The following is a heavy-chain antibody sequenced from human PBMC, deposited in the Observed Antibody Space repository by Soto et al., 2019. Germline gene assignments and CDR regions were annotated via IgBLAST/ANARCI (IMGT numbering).Heavy chain of an antibody. V-gene: IGHV4-59*01. CDR2: IYYSGST. CDR1: GGSISSYY. CDR3: ARDAHTGAVDY. D-gene: IGHD1-26*01. J-gene: IGHJ4*02. Sequence: SETLSLTCTVSGGSISSYYWSWIRQPPGKGLEWIGYIYYSGSTNYNPSLKSRVTISVDTSKNQFSLKLSSVTAADTAVYYCARDAHTGAVDYWGQGTLVTVSS.